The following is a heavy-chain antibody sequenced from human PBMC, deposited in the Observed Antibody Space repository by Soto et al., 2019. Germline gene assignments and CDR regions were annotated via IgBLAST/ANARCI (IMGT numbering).Heavy chain of an antibody. V-gene: IGHV4-30-4*01. D-gene: IGHD2-15*01. CDR3: ARVHVVVRLCDP. Sequence: QVQLQESGPGLVKPSQTLSLTCTVSGGSISSGDYYWSWIRQPPGKGLEWIGYIYYSGSTYYNPPLKRRVTLAVDTSKNQFSLKLSSVTAADTDVYYCARVHVVVRLCDPWGQGTLVTVSS. J-gene: IGHJ5*02. CDR2: IYYSGST. CDR1: GGSISSGDYY.